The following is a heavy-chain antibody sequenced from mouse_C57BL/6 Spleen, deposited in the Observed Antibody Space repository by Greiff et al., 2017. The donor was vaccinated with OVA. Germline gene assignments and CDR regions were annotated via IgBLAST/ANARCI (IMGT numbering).Heavy chain of an antibody. V-gene: IGHV1-4*01. CDR3: ARGGYYSTWYFDV. D-gene: IGHD2-5*01. CDR1: GYTFTSYT. J-gene: IGHJ1*03. CDR2: INPSSGYT. Sequence: VQLKESGAELARPGASVKMSCKASGYTFTSYTMHWVKQRPGQGLEWIGYINPSSGYTKYNQKFKDKATLTADKSSSTAYMQLSSLTSEDSAVYYCARGGYYSTWYFDVWGTGTTVTVSS.